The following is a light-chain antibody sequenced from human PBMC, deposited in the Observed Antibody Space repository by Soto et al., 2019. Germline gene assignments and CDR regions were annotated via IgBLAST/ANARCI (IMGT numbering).Light chain of an antibody. CDR2: EVS. V-gene: IGLV2-14*01. CDR3: SSYTSSSTLYV. J-gene: IGLJ1*01. Sequence: QSVLTQPAPVSGSPGQSITISCTGTSSDVGGYNYVSRYQQHPGKAPKLMIYEVSNRPSGVSNRFSGSKSGNTASLTISGLQAEDEADYYCSSYTSSSTLYVFGTGTKVTVL. CDR1: SSDVGGYNY.